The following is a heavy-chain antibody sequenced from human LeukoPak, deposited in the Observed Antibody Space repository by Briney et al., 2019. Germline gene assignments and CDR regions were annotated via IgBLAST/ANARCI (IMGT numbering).Heavy chain of an antibody. Sequence: GGSLRLSCAASGFTFSSYDMLWVRQATGKGLEWVSAIGTAGDTYYPGSVKGRFTISRENAKNSLYLQMNSLRAGDTAVYYCARGQNCSSTSCYYYYGMDVWGQGTTVTVSS. CDR2: IGTAGDT. D-gene: IGHD2-2*01. CDR3: ARGQNCSSTSCYYYYGMDV. CDR1: GFTFSSYD. J-gene: IGHJ6*02. V-gene: IGHV3-13*04.